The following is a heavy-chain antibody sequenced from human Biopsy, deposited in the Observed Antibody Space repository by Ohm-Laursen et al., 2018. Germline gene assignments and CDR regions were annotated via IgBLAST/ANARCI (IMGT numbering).Heavy chain of an antibody. J-gene: IGHJ4*02. Sequence: ASVKVSCKASGYTFTTYYIHWVRQAPGQGLEWMGIINPSGNSTAYTQNFQGRVTMTWDTSTSTVHMELGSLRFEDTAVYYCALASFDYWGQGTLVTVSS. CDR1: GYTFTTYY. CDR2: INPSGNST. V-gene: IGHV1-46*01. CDR3: ALASFDY.